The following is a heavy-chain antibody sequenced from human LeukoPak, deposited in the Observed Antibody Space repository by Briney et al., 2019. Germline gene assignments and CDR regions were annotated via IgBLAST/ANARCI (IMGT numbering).Heavy chain of an antibody. J-gene: IGHJ4*02. V-gene: IGHV1-69*05. Sequence: SVKVSCKASGGTFSSYAISWVRQAPGQGPEWMGRIIPIFGTANYAQKFQGRVTITTDESTSTAYMELSSLRSEDTAVYYCARDGVEGGSGSLRLDYWGQGTLVTVSS. CDR1: GGTFSSYA. D-gene: IGHD3-10*01. CDR2: IIPIFGTA. CDR3: ARDGVEGGSGSLRLDY.